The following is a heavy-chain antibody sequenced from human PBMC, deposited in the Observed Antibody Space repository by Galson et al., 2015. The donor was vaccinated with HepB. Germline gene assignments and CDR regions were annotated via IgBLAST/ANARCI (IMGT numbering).Heavy chain of an antibody. D-gene: IGHD2-21*01. CDR1: GFTFSDYR. CDR2: ISRSSNVI. CDR3: VRDGGDSYHCFDL. Sequence: SLRLSCAASGFTFSDYRMNWVRQAPGKGLEWISYISRSSNVIHYADSVKGRFTISRDNAKNSMYLQMDSLSDGDKAVYYCVRDGGDSYHCFDLWGQGTLVTVPS. J-gene: IGHJ5*02. V-gene: IGHV3-48*02.